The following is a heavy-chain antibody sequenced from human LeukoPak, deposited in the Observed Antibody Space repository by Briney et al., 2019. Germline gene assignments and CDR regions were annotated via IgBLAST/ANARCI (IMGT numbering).Heavy chain of an antibody. CDR2: ISAYNGNT. D-gene: IGHD3-3*01. CDR1: GYTFTSYG. J-gene: IGHJ6*02. Sequence: ASVKVSCKASGYTFTSYGISWVRQAPGQGLEWMGWISAYNGNTNYAQKLQGRVTMTTDTSTSTAYMELSSLRSEDTAVYYCATSFWSGWPLSDYYYGMDVWGQGTTVTVSS. V-gene: IGHV1-18*01. CDR3: ATSFWSGWPLSDYYYGMDV.